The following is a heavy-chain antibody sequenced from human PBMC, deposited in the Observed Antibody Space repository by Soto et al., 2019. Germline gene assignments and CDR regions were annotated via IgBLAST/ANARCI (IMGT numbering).Heavy chain of an antibody. J-gene: IGHJ4*02. D-gene: IGHD2-8*02. V-gene: IGHV4-59*01. Sequence: TSETLSLTCAVSGGSISSYYWSWIRQPPGKGLEWIGYIYNGGSTSYNPSLKSRVTISVDTSKNQFSLKLSSVTAADTAVYYCAQSTGWPGFDFWGQGTLVTVSS. CDR3: AQSTGWPGFDF. CDR1: GGSISSYY. CDR2: IYNGGST.